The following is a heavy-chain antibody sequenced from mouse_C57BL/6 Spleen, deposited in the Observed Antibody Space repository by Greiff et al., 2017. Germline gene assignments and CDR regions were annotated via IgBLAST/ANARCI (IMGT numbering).Heavy chain of an antibody. CDR2: IYPRSGNT. V-gene: IGHV1-81*01. Sequence: QVQLKESGAELARPGASVKLSCKASGYTFTSYGISWVKQRTGQGLEWIGEIYPRSGNTYYNEKFKGKATLTADKSSSTAYMELRSLTSEDSAVYYCARRKNPTLYYFDYWGQGTNLTVSS. CDR3: ARRKNPTLYYFDY. J-gene: IGHJ2*01. CDR1: GYTFTSYG. D-gene: IGHD2-10*01.